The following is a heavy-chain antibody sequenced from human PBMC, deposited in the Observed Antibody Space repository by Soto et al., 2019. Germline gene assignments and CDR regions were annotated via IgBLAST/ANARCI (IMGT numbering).Heavy chain of an antibody. CDR1: GFTFSNAW. V-gene: IGHV3-15*01. CDR3: TTDPQYSSSWYHAERFDA. Sequence: PGGSLRLSCAASGFTFSNAWMSWVRQAPGKGLEWVGRIKRKTDGGTTDYAAPVTGRFTISRDDSKNTLYLQMNSLKTEDTAVYYCTTDPQYSSSWYHAERFDAWGQGTLVTVS. D-gene: IGHD6-13*01. J-gene: IGHJ5*02. CDR2: IKRKTDGGTT.